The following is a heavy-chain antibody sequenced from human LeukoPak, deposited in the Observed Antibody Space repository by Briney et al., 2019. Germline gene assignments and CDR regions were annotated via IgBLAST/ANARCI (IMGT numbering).Heavy chain of an antibody. CDR3: AKNMRWGLYSFDY. J-gene: IGHJ4*02. CDR1: GFPFSNYG. D-gene: IGHD2-21*01. Sequence: TGGYLRLSCAASGFPFSNYGMHWVRQAPGKGLEGAAVISYEGSKEYYADSVKGRLTIFRDNSKKTLYLQMKSLRAEDTAVYYCAKNMRWGLYSFDYWGQGTLVTVSS. V-gene: IGHV3-30*18. CDR2: ISYEGSKE.